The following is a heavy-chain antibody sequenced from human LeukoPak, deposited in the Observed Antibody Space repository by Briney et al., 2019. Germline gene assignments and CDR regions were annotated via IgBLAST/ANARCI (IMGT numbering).Heavy chain of an antibody. J-gene: IGHJ4*02. V-gene: IGHV3-30*18. CDR3: AKDSSVVVAADY. CDR1: GFKFVGHG. Sequence: LIHAWRAAGFKFVGHGGRRVSQTPGKGLERVAVISYDGSNKYYADSVKGRFTISRDNSKNTLYLQMNSLRAEDTAVYYCAKDSSVVVAADYWGQGTLVTVSS. CDR2: ISYDGSNK. D-gene: IGHD2-15*01.